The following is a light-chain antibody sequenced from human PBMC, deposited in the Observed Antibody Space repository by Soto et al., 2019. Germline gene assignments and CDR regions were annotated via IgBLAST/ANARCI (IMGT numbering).Light chain of an antibody. CDR1: QSVDTC. J-gene: IGKJ1*01. CDR3: QQFYRYPWT. CDR2: KAS. Sequence: DIPMTQSPSTLSASVGDRDTITCRASQSVDTCLAWYQQKPGKAPHLLIYKASSLETGVPSRFSGSGSVTEFTLTISSLQPDVFATYYCQQFYRYPWTFGQGTKVEIK. V-gene: IGKV1-5*03.